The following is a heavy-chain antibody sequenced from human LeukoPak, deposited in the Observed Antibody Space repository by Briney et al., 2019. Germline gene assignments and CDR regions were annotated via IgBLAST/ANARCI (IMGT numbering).Heavy chain of an antibody. J-gene: IGHJ6*03. V-gene: IGHV4-39*01. CDR3: VRGYCSSTTCSGVGYMDV. CDR2: IYYSGST. Sequence: SETLSLTCTVSGGSISSSSYYWGWIRQPPGKGLEWIGSIYYSGSTYYNPSLKSRVTVSVDTSKNQFSLILTSVTAADRAVYYCVRGYCSSTTCSGVGYMDVWGKGTTVTVSS. CDR1: GGSISSSSYY. D-gene: IGHD2-2*01.